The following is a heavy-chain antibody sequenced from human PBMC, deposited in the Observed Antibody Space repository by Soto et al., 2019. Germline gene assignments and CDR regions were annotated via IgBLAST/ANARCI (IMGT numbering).Heavy chain of an antibody. J-gene: IGHJ4*02. D-gene: IGHD3-10*01. V-gene: IGHV4-59*01. CDR1: GGSISSYY. CDR2: IYYSGST. Sequence: PSETLSLTCTVSGGSISSYYWSWIRQPPGKGLEWIGYIYYSGSTNYNPSLKSRVTISVDTSKNQFSLKLSSVTAADTAVYYCATSGSYYNIAPFDYWAREPWSPLL. CDR3: ATSGSYYNIAPFDY.